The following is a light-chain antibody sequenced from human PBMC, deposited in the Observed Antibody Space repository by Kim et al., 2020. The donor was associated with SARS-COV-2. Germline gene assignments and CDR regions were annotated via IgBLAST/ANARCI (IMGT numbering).Light chain of an antibody. J-gene: IGKJ4*01. CDR1: QGVRDK. Sequence: IVMTQSPATLSVSPGESATLSCRASQGVRDKLAWYQQKPGQPPRLLIYDASTRATDIPARFSGSGSGTEFTLTISSLQSEDFALYFCQEYNNWPPVTFGGGTKLEI. V-gene: IGKV3-15*01. CDR3: QEYNNWPPVT. CDR2: DAS.